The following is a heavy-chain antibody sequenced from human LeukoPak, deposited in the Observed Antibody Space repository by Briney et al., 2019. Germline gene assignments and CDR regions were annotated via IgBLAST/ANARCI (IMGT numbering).Heavy chain of an antibody. D-gene: IGHD3-22*01. CDR1: GGPISSSNNY. Sequence: SSETLSLTCTVSGGPISSSNNYWGWVRQPPGKGLEWVAVMYGGGTTNYADSVKGRFTISRDNSKNTLYLQMSSLRAEDTAVYYCARDYYDSNTYPLGSGDFDLWGQGTMVTVSS. CDR3: ARDYYDSNTYPLGSGDFDL. V-gene: IGHV3-53*05. CDR2: MYGGGTT. J-gene: IGHJ3*01.